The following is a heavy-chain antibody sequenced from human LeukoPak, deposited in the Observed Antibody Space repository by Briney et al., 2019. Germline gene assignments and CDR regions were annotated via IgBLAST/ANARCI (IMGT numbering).Heavy chain of an antibody. CDR1: GGSISSSSYY. CDR2: IYYSGST. Sequence: SETLSLTCTVSGGSISSSSYYWGWIRQPPGKGLEWIGSIYYSGSTYYNPSLKSRVTISVDTSKNQFSLKLSSVTAADTAVYYCARDGSSRSGYYFDYWGQGTLVTVSS. V-gene: IGHV4-39*07. D-gene: IGHD6-13*01. J-gene: IGHJ4*02. CDR3: ARDGSSRSGYYFDY.